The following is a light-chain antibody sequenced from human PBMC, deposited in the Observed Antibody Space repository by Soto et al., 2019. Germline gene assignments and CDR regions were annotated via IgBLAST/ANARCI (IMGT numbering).Light chain of an antibody. CDR3: SFADAKNVV. V-gene: IGLV2-8*01. J-gene: IGLJ2*01. CDR2: AVN. Sequence: QPVLTQPPSASGSPGQSVTISCTGTSSNFISWYQQHPGKAPKLMIFAVNKRPSGVPDRFSGSKSGNTASLTVSGLQAEDEADYYCSFADAKNVVFGGGTKVTVL. CDR1: SSNF.